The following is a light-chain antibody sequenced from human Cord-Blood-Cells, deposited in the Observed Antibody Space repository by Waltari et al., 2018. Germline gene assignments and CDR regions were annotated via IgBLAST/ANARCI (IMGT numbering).Light chain of an antibody. Sequence: QSALTQPASVSGSPGQLITISCTGTSSDVGSYNLVSWNKQHPGKAPKLMIYEVSKRPSGVSNRFPGSKSGNTASLTISGLQAEDEADYYGCSYAGSSTWVFGGGTKLTVL. CDR1: SSDVGSYNL. CDR2: EVS. J-gene: IGLJ3*02. V-gene: IGLV2-23*02. CDR3: CSYAGSSTWV.